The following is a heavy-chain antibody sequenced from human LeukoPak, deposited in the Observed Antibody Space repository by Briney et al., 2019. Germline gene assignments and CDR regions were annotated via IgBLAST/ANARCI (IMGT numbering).Heavy chain of an antibody. J-gene: IGHJ3*02. CDR1: GFTFSSYA. CDR3: AKSYYDSSGYYSSAFDI. Sequence: GGFLRLSCAASGFTFSSYAVNWVRQAPGKGLEWVSAITSSYIREHYADSVKGRFTISRDNSNNTLYLQMHSLRAEDTAVYYCAKSYYDSSGYYSSAFDIWGQGTMVTVSS. D-gene: IGHD3-22*01. CDR2: ITSSYIRE. V-gene: IGHV3-23*05.